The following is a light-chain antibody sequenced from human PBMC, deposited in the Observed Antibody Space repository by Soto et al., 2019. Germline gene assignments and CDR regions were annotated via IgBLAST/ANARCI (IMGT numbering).Light chain of an antibody. CDR1: QSVSSSY. CDR3: QQYHNSPLT. Sequence: EIMLSQSLGTLSLYPGERATLSCRASQSVSSSYLAWYQQKPGQAPRLLIYGASIRATGIPDRFSGSGSGTDFTLTISRLEPGDFAVYYCQQYHNSPLTFGGGTMV. V-gene: IGKV3-20*01. J-gene: IGKJ4*01. CDR2: GAS.